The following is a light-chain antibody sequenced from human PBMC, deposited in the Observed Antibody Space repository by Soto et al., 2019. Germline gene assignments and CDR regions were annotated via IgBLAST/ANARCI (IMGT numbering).Light chain of an antibody. CDR1: SDNY. CDR3: SSYTNTKTLL. J-gene: IGLJ1*01. Sequence: QSALTQPASVSGSPGQSITISCTGTSDNYVSWYQQHPGKAPKLMIYGVTTRPSGVSNRFSGSKSGNTASLTISGLQSEDEADYYCSSYTNTKTLLFGTGTKLTVL. CDR2: GVT. V-gene: IGLV2-14*01.